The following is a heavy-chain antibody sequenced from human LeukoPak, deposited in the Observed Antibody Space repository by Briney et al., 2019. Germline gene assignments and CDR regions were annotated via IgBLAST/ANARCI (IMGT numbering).Heavy chain of an antibody. CDR1: GGSISSYY. J-gene: IGHJ3*02. CDR2: IYYSGST. D-gene: IGHD2-21*01. CDR3: AREVWSAFDI. V-gene: IGHV4-59*12. Sequence: SETLSLTCTVSGGSISSYYWSWIRQPPGKGLEWIGYIYYSGSTNYNPSLKSRVTISVDTSKNQFSLKLSSVTAADTAAYYCAREVWSAFDIWGQGTMVTVSS.